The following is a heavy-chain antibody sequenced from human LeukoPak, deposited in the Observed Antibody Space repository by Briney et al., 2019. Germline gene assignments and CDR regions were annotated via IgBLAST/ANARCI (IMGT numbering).Heavy chain of an antibody. CDR3: VRGTRYFDWLLRNYYYYYYMDV. V-gene: IGHV1-8*01. CDR2: MNPNSGNT. Sequence: ASVKVSCKASGYTFTSYDINWVRQATGQGLEWMGWMNPNSGNTGYAQKFQGRVTMTRNTSISTAYMELSSPRSEDTAVYYCVRGTRYFDWLLRNYYYYYYMDVWGKGTTVTVSS. CDR1: GYTFTSYD. D-gene: IGHD3-9*01. J-gene: IGHJ6*03.